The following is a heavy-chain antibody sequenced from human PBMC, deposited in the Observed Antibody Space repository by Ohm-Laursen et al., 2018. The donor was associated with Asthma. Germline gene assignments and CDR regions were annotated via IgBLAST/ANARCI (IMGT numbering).Heavy chain of an antibody. CDR2: ISGNGGST. J-gene: IGHJ4*02. V-gene: IGHV3-23*01. CDR3: AKKGLAGTTFFFDY. Sequence: SLRLSCTASGFTFSNYAMSWARQAPGKGLEWVSAISGNGGSTYYADSVKGRFTISRDNSRNTLYLQMNSLRAEDTAVYYCAKKGLAGTTFFFDYWGQGTLVTVSS. D-gene: IGHD1-1*01. CDR1: GFTFSNYA.